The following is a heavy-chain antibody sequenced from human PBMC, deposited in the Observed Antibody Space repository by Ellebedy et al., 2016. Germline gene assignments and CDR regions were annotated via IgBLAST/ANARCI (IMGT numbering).Heavy chain of an antibody. CDR3: ARDHGSYYYCYGMDV. J-gene: IGHJ6*02. V-gene: IGHV3-30-3*01. Sequence: GESLKISXAASGFTFSSYAMHWVRQAPGKGLEWVAVISYDGSNKYYADSVKGRFTISRDNSKNTLYLQMNSLRAEDTAVYYCARDHGSYYYCYGMDVWGQGTTVTVSS. CDR1: GFTFSSYA. D-gene: IGHD1-26*01. CDR2: ISYDGSNK.